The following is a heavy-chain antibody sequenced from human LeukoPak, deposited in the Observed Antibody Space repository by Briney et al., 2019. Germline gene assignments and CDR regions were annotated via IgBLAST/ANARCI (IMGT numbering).Heavy chain of an antibody. D-gene: IGHD4-11*01. CDR3: ARSDYNDYRGLGF. CDR2: IIPSSGST. J-gene: IGHJ4*02. Sequence: ASVKVSCKASGGTFISYAISWIRQAPGQGLGWMGIIIPSSGSTTYAQKFQGRVTMTRDTSTKTVYMELSSLTSDDTAVYFCARSDYNDYRGLGFWGQGTPVTVS. CDR1: GGTFISYA. V-gene: IGHV1-46*01.